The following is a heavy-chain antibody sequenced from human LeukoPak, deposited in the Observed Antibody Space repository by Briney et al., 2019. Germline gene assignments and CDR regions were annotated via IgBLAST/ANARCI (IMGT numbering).Heavy chain of an antibody. Sequence: VASVKVSCKASGYTFTGYYMHWVRQAPGQGLEWMGWINPNSGGTNYAQKFQGRVTMTRDTSISTAYMELRSLRSDDTAVYYCARWYNYDSDGNYIDYGMDVWGQGTTVTVSS. CDR3: ARWYNYDSDGNYIDYGMDV. V-gene: IGHV1-2*02. CDR2: INPNSGGT. J-gene: IGHJ6*02. CDR1: GYTFTGYY. D-gene: IGHD3-22*01.